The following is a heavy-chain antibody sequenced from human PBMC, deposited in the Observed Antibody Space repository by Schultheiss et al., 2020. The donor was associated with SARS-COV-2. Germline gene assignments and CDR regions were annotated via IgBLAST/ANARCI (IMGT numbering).Heavy chain of an antibody. D-gene: IGHD5-18*01. V-gene: IGHV1-69*06. CDR1: GGTFSSYA. CDR3: ARERATVDTAMAGYFDL. J-gene: IGHJ2*01. CDR2: IIPIFGTA. Sequence: KISCKASGGTFSSYAISWVRQAPGQGLEWMGGIIPIFGTANYAQKFQGRVTITADKSTSTAYMELSSLRSEDTAVYYCARERATVDTAMAGYFDLWGRGTLVTVSS.